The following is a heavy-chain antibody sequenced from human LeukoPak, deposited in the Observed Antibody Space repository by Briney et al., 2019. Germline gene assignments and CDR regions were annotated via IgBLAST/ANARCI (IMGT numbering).Heavy chain of an antibody. Sequence: QPGGSLRLSCAAPGFTFSSNSMTCVRQTPGMGLEWVSGISGSGDSTFYADSVKGRFTISRDNSRNTLYLQRSSLRPEDTAVYYCTKWSGFGDDWGQGTLVAVSS. CDR1: GFTFSSNS. V-gene: IGHV3-23*01. D-gene: IGHD3-10*01. J-gene: IGHJ4*02. CDR2: ISGSGDST. CDR3: TKWSGFGDD.